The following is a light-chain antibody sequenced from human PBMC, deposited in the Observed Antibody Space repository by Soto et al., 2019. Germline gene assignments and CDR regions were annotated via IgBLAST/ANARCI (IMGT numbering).Light chain of an antibody. CDR1: QDINNY. CDR3: QQYDNLPYT. CDR2: DAS. V-gene: IGKV1-33*01. J-gene: IGKJ5*01. Sequence: DIQMSQSPSCLSASVGDRVTITFQASQDINNYLNWYQQKPGKAPKRLIYDASNLETGVPSRFSGSGSGTDFTFTISSLQPEDIATYYCQQYDNLPYTFGQGTRLEI.